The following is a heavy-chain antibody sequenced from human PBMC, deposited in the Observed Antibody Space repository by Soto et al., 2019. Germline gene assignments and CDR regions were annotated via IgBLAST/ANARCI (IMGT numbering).Heavy chain of an antibody. Sequence: SVKVSCKASGGTFSSYAISWVRQAPGQGLEWMGGIIPIFGTANYAQKFQGRVTITTDKSTSTAYMELSSLRSEDTAVYYCARTHCSSTSCYTDYYYYGMDVWGQGTTVTVS. V-gene: IGHV1-69*05. CDR1: GGTFSSYA. CDR3: ARTHCSSTSCYTDYYYYGMDV. D-gene: IGHD2-2*02. CDR2: IIPIFGTA. J-gene: IGHJ6*02.